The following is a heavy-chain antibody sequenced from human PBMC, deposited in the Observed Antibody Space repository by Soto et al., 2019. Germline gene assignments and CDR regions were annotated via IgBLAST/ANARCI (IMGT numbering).Heavy chain of an antibody. CDR1: SDSISSYY. D-gene: IGHD6-19*01. Sequence: QVQLQESGPGLVKPSETLSLTCTVYSDSISSYYWSWIRQPLGKGLEWIAYIYYSGSTTYNPSLKSRVTISVDTSKNQFSLKLSSVTAADTAIYYCERGRAVAGLGVWFDPWGQGTLVTVSS. CDR2: IYYSGST. V-gene: IGHV4-59*01. J-gene: IGHJ5*02. CDR3: ERGRAVAGLGVWFDP.